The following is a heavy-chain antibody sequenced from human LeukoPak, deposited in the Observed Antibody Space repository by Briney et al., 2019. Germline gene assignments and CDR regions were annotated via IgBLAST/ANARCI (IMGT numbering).Heavy chain of an antibody. CDR3: AAYKPVGGGKPRIFDY. J-gene: IGHJ4*02. Sequence: PSETLSLTCTVSGGSISSSSYYWGWIRQPPGKGLEWIGTIYYGGSTYYNPSLKSRVTISVDTSKNQFSLKLSSVTAADTAVYYCAAYKPVGGGKPRIFDYWGQGTLVTVSS. CDR1: GGSISSSSYY. V-gene: IGHV4-39*07. CDR2: IYYGGST. D-gene: IGHD4-23*01.